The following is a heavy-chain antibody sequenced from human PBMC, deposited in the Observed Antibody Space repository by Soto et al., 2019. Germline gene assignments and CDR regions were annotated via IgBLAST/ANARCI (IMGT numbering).Heavy chain of an antibody. CDR3: AGQGRVLYNWFDP. V-gene: IGHV4-30-2*01. D-gene: IGHD2-2*01. Sequence: QLQLQESGSGLVKPSQTLSLTCAVSGGSITSGGFSWSWIRQPPGKGLEWIGYVYPSGSSYYNPSLTSRLTMSVDRSKNQFSLKLSSVTAADTAVYYCAGQGRVLYNWFDPWGQGTLVTVSS. CDR2: VYPSGSS. CDR1: GGSITSGGFS. J-gene: IGHJ5*02.